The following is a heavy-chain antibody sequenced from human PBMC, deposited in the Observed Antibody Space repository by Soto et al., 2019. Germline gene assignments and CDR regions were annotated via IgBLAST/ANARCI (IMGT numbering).Heavy chain of an antibody. CDR1: GFTFSSYG. CDR2: ISYDGSNK. Sequence: QVQLVESGGGVVQPGRSLRLSCAASGFTFSSYGMHWVRQAPGKGLEWVAVISYDGSNKYYADSVKGRFTISRDNSKNTLYLQMNSLRAEDTAVYYCAKDRFTVTTAFDICGQGTIVTVSS. CDR3: AKDRFTVTTAFDI. V-gene: IGHV3-30*18. J-gene: IGHJ3*02. D-gene: IGHD4-4*01.